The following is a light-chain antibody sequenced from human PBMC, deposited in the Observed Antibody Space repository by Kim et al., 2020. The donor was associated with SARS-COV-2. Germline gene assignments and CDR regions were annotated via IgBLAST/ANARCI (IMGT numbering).Light chain of an antibody. CDR2: EDN. CDR1: RGSIASNF. CDR3: QSYDSSNWV. J-gene: IGLJ3*02. Sequence: GKTVTISCTRSRGSIASNFVQWYQQRPGSSPTTVIYEDNQRPSEVPDRFSGSIDSSSNSASLTISGLKTEDEADYYCQSYDSSNWVFGGGTQLTVL. V-gene: IGLV6-57*01.